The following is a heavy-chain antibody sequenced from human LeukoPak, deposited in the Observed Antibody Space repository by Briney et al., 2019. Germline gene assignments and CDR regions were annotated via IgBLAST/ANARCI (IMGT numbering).Heavy chain of an antibody. D-gene: IGHD4-17*01. CDR3: ATSAKVTGTRTFDY. J-gene: IGHJ4*02. V-gene: IGHV4-39*01. CDR2: MYYSGST. CDR1: GGSISSSSYY. Sequence: SETLSLTCTVSGGSISSSSYYWAWIRQPPGKGLEWIGSMYYSGSTYYNPSLKSRVTISLDTSKNQFSLKLSSVTAAGTAVYYCATSAKVTGTRTFDYWGQGSLVIVSS.